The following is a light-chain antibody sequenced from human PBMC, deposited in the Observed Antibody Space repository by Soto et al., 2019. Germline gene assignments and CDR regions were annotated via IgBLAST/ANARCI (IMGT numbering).Light chain of an antibody. CDR1: QSVSSY. Sequence: EIVLTQSPATLSLSPGKRATLSCRASQSVSSYLAWYQQKPGQAPRLLIYDASNRATGIPARFSGSGSGTDFTVTISSLEPEDFAVYYCQQRSNWPPLYTFGQGTKLEIK. CDR2: DAS. V-gene: IGKV3-11*01. CDR3: QQRSNWPPLYT. J-gene: IGKJ2*01.